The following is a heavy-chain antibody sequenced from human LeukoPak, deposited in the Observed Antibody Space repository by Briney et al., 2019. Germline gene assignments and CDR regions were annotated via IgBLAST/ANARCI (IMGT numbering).Heavy chain of an antibody. V-gene: IGHV3-23*01. J-gene: IGHJ4*02. D-gene: IGHD2/OR15-2a*01. CDR3: ARGGYFSFDC. Sequence: GGSLRLSCVTSGFTFSTYDMSWVRQAPGKGLEWVSGITANTRGSITYYADSVKGRFTISRDSSKDTLYLQMHSLRAEDTALYFCARGGYFSFDCWGQGTLVTASS. CDR2: ITANTRGSIT. CDR1: GFTFSTYD.